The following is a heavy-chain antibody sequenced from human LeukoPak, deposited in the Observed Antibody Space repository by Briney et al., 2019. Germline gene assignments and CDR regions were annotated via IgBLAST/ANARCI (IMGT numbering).Heavy chain of an antibody. CDR3: ARPNLGYCSSTSCRSLDYYGMDV. D-gene: IGHD2-2*01. CDR2: IIPIFGTA. CDR1: GGTFSSYA. J-gene: IGHJ6*02. V-gene: IGHV1-69*13. Sequence: SVKVSFKASGGTFSSYAISWVRQAPGQGLEWMGGIIPIFGTANYAQKFQGRVTITADESTSTAYMELSSLRSEDTAVYYCARPNLGYCSSTSCRSLDYYGMDVWGQGTTVTVSS.